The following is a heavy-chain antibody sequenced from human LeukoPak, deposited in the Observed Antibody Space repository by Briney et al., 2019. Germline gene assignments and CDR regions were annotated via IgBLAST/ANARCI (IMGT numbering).Heavy chain of an antibody. Sequence: GGSLRLSCAASGFTFSSYSMNWVRQAPGKGLEWVSSISSSSSYIYYADSVKGRFTISRDNAKNSLYLQMNSLGAEDTAVYYCARDYSTVTTFFDYWGQGTLVTVSS. V-gene: IGHV3-21*01. CDR2: ISSSSSYI. J-gene: IGHJ4*02. CDR3: ARDYSTVTTFFDY. CDR1: GFTFSSYS. D-gene: IGHD4-17*01.